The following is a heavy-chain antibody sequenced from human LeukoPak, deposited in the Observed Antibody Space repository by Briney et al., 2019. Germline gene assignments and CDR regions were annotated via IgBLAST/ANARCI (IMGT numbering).Heavy chain of an antibody. CDR1: GYSISSGYY. J-gene: IGHJ4*02. Sequence: SETLSLTCTVSGYSISSGYYWVWIRQPPGKGLEWIGSIYHSGSTYYNPSLKSRATISVDTSKKQFSLNLTSVTAADTAVYYCARGEDGTGDYRPTYFDSWGQGTLVTVSS. CDR2: IYHSGST. V-gene: IGHV4-38-2*02. D-gene: IGHD4-17*01. CDR3: ARGEDGTGDYRPTYFDS.